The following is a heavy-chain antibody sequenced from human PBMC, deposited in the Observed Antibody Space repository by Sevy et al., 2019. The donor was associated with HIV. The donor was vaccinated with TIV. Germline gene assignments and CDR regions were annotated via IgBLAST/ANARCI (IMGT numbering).Heavy chain of an antibody. Sequence: GGSLRLSCAASGFIFSSYEMSWVRQAPGKGLEWVSHISQSGGTTYYSDSVKGRCRISRDNAKNSLYLQMNSLRAEDTAIYYCARDLPPSATTVAHFDYWGQGTLVTVSS. CDR1: GFIFSSYE. V-gene: IGHV3-48*03. J-gene: IGHJ4*02. CDR2: ISQSGGTT. D-gene: IGHD4-17*01. CDR3: ARDLPPSATTVAHFDY.